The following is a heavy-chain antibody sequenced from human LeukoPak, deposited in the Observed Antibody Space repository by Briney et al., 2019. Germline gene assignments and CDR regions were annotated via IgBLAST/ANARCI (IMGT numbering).Heavy chain of an antibody. D-gene: IGHD4/OR15-4a*01. J-gene: IGHJ4*02. V-gene: IGHV3-30*12. CDR3: ARRAGAYSHPCDY. CDR2: IQYDGSVK. CDR1: GFTFSTYG. Sequence: GSLRLSCAASGFTFSTYGMHWVRQAPGKGLEWVTFIQYDGSVKLYGDSVKGRFTISRDNSKNTLYLQMNSLRAEDTAVYYCARRAGAYSHPCDYWGQGTLVTVSS.